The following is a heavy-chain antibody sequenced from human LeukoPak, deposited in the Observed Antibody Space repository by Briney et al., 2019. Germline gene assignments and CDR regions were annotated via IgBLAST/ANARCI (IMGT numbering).Heavy chain of an antibody. J-gene: IGHJ4*02. Sequence: GRSLRLSCAASGFTFSSYGMHWVRQAPGKGLEWVAVIWYDGSNKYYADSVKGRFTISRDNSKNTLYLQMNSLRAEDTAVYYCARDDPVVRFDYWGQGTLVTVSS. V-gene: IGHV3-33*01. CDR3: ARDDPVVRFDY. D-gene: IGHD4-23*01. CDR1: GFTFSSYG. CDR2: IWYDGSNK.